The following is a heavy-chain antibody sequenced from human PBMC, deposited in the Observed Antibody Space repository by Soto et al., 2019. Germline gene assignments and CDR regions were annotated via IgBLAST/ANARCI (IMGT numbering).Heavy chain of an antibody. CDR1: GGTLSSYA. J-gene: IGHJ6*02. V-gene: IGHV1-69*12. D-gene: IGHD6-13*01. Sequence: QVQLVQSGAEVKKPGSSVKVSCKASGGTLSSYAISWVRQAPGQGLEWMGGIIPIFDTTNYAQKFQGRVTITADESTNTAYMELSSLTSEDTAVYYCASKQELNFYHGMDVWGQGTTVTVSS. CDR3: ASKQELNFYHGMDV. CDR2: IIPIFDTT.